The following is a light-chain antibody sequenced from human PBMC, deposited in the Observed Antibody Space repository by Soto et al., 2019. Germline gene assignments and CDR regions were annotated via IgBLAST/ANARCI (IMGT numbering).Light chain of an antibody. CDR1: QSVSSSY. CDR2: GAS. V-gene: IGKV3-20*01. J-gene: IGKJ1*01. Sequence: EFVFTPSPAPLSLSPGERATLSCRAIQSVSSSYLAWYQQKPGQAPRLLIYGASSRATGIPDRFSGSGSGTDFTLTISRLEPEDFAVYYCQQYGSSPTWTFGQGTKVDIK. CDR3: QQYGSSPTWT.